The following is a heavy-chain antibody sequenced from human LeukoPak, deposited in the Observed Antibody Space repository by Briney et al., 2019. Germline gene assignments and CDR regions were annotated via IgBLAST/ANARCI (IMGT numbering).Heavy chain of an antibody. D-gene: IGHD3-9*01. Sequence: ASVKVSCKASGYTLTSYGISWVRQAPGQGLEWMGWISAYNGNTNYAQKLQGRVTMTTDTSTSTAYMELRSLRSDDTAVYYCARVKYYDILTGFLTLDYWAREPWSPSPQ. V-gene: IGHV1-18*01. CDR2: ISAYNGNT. CDR3: ARVKYYDILTGFLTLDY. CDR1: GYTLTSYG. J-gene: IGHJ4*02.